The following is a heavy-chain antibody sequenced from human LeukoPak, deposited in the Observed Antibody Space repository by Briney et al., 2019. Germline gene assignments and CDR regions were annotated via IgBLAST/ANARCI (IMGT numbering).Heavy chain of an antibody. J-gene: IGHJ5*02. CDR3: ARAIFGVVKT. D-gene: IGHD3-3*01. Sequence: SETLSLTCAVSGYSISSGYYWGWIRQPPGKGLEWIGSIYHSGSTYYNPSLKGRVTISVDTSKNQFSLKLSSVTAADTAVYYCARAIFGVVKTWGQGTLVTVSS. CDR1: GYSISSGYY. CDR2: IYHSGST. V-gene: IGHV4-38-2*01.